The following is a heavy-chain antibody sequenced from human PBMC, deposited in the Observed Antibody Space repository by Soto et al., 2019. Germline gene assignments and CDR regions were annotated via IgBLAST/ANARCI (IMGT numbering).Heavy chain of an antibody. J-gene: IGHJ2*01. CDR3: ARPLWRDDYNWGYFDL. D-gene: IGHD4-4*01. V-gene: IGHV3-30-3*01. CDR2: ISYDGSNK. CDR1: GFTFSSYA. Sequence: QVQLVESGGGVVQPGRSLRLSCEASGFTFSSYAMHWVRQVPGKGLEWVAVISYDGSNKYYADSVKGRFTISRDNSKNTLYLQMNSLRAEDTAVYYCARPLWRDDYNWGYFDLWGRGTLVTVSS.